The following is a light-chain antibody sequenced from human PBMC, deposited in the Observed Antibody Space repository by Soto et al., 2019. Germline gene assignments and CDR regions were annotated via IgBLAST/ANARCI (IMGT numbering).Light chain of an antibody. J-gene: IGKJ3*01. V-gene: IGKV3-20*01. CDR2: GAS. CDR1: QSVSSSY. CDR3: QQYGSSPPT. Sequence: EIVLTQSPGTLSLSPGERATLSCRASQSVSSSYLAWYQQKPGQAPRLPIYGASSRATGIPDRFSGSGSGTDLTLTISRLEPEDFAVYYCQQYGSSPPTFGPGTKVDIK.